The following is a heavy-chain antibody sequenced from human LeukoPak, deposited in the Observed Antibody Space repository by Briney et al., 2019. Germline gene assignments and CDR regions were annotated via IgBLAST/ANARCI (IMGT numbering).Heavy chain of an antibody. D-gene: IGHD6-19*01. V-gene: IGHV1-46*01. CDR3: ARGYSSSYRIDY. CDR2: INPSGDST. Sequence: ASVKVSCKASGYTFTNYYMHWVRQAPGQGLEWMGVINPSGDSTRYEQKFQDRVTMTRETSTRTVYMELSSLRSEETAVYYCARGYSSSYRIDYWGQGTLVTVSS. CDR1: GYTFTNYY. J-gene: IGHJ4*02.